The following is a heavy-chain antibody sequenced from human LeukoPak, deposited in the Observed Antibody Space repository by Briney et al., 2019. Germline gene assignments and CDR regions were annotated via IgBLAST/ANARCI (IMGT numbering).Heavy chain of an antibody. D-gene: IGHD3-22*01. J-gene: IGHJ4*02. CDR1: GGYISSTNYY. Sequence: SETLSLTCTVSGGYISSTNYYWGWLRQPPGKGLEGIGSIFYSGSTYYNPSLKSRVTTSVDTSKNQFFLKLTSVTAADPAVYYCAITPGPYDSSRNYYPFDYWGQGTLVTVSS. V-gene: IGHV4-39*07. CDR2: IFYSGST. CDR3: AITPGPYDSSRNYYPFDY.